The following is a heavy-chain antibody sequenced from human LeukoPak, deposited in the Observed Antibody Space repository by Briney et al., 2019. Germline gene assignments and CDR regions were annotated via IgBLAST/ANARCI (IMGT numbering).Heavy chain of an antibody. D-gene: IGHD2-2*01. Sequence: PSETLSLTCTVSGGSISNYYWSWIRQPPGEGLGWIGYIYYSGTTNYNPSLKSRVTISADTSKNQFSLQLTSVAAADTAVYYCARRGPGYCSTTSCLYHYYGMDVWGQGTTVTVSS. J-gene: IGHJ6*02. CDR3: ARRGPGYCSTTSCLYHYYGMDV. CDR1: GGSISNYY. CDR2: IYYSGTT. V-gene: IGHV4-59*08.